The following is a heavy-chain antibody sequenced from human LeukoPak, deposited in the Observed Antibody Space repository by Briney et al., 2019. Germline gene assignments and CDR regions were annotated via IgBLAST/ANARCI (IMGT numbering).Heavy chain of an antibody. D-gene: IGHD3-22*01. CDR2: MNPKSGGT. J-gene: IGHJ6*03. CDR3: AREGGDYYYYDSSGYSPSYMDV. V-gene: IGHV1-2*02. CDR1: GYTFIGYS. Sequence: GASMKVSCKASGYTFIGYSVHWIRRAPGQGPEWMGWMNPKSGGTDYAQKFQGRVTMTRDTSINTAYMDLSGLTSDDTAVYYCAREGGDYYYYDSSGYSPSYMDVWGKGTTVIVSS.